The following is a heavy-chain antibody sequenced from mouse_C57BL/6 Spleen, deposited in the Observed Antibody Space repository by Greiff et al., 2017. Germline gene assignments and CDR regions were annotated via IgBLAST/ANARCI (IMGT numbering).Heavy chain of an antibody. V-gene: IGHV1-52*01. CDR3: ASTAQATDAMDY. CDR1: GYTFTSYW. J-gene: IGHJ4*01. CDR2: IDPSDSET. Sequence: QVQLQQPGAELVRPGSSVKLSCKASGYTFTSYWMHWVKQRPLQGLEWIGNIDPSDSETHYNQKFKDKATLTVDKSSSTAYMQLSSLTSEDSAVYYCASTAQATDAMDYWGQGTSVTVSS. D-gene: IGHD3-2*02.